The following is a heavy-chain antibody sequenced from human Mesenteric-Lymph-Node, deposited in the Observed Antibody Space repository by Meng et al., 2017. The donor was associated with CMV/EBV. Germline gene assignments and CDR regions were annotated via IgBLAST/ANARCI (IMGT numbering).Heavy chain of an antibody. CDR3: ARGGLWGFDY. Sequence: GGSLRLSCAASGFAVSSNYMSWVRQAPGKGLEWVSIIYSGGSTYNADSVKGRFTISRDNSKNTLYLQMNRLRAEDTAVYYCARGGLWGFDYWGQGTLVTVSS. J-gene: IGHJ4*02. CDR2: IYSGGST. D-gene: IGHD2/OR15-2a*01. CDR1: GFAVSSNY. V-gene: IGHV3-66*02.